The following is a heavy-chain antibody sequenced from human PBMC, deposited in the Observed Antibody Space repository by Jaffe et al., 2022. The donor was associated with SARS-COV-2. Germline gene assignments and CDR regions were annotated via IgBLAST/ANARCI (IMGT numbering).Heavy chain of an antibody. CDR1: GGSISSYY. J-gene: IGHJ4*02. CDR3: ATLYDSSGYDYFDY. V-gene: IGHV4-59*01. Sequence: QVQLQESGPGLVKPSETLSLTCTVSGGSISSYYWSWIRQPPGKGLEWIGYIYYSGSTNYNPSLKSRVTISVDTSKNQFSLKLSSVTAADTAVYYCATLYDSSGYDYFDYWGQGTLVTVSS. D-gene: IGHD3-22*01. CDR2: IYYSGST.